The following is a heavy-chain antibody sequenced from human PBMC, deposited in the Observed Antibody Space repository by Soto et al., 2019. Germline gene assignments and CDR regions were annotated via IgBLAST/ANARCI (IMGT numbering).Heavy chain of an antibody. V-gene: IGHV4-4*07. J-gene: IGHJ3*02. CDR2: MYVTGTT. CDR1: GGSGSHHY. CDR3: ARDGGYTGYEEGNPFDI. D-gene: IGHD5-12*01. Sequence: SESLSLACTVSGGSGSHHYWSWIRQPAGTRLEWIGRMYVTGTTNYNPSLKNRVSMSIDTSKNQFSLKLSSVTAADTAVYYCARDGGYTGYEEGNPFDIWGQGTMVTVSS.